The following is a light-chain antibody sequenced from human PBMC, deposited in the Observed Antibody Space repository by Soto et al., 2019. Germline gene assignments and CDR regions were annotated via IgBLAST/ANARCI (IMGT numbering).Light chain of an antibody. CDR1: QSLVYSDGNTY. CDR3: GRGTRWPVT. J-gene: IGKJ1*01. CDR2: KVS. Sequence: DVVMTQSPLSLPVTLGQPASISCRSSQSLVYSDGNTYLNWFQQRPGQSPRRPPHKVSNRDSGVPDRFSRSGAGTDFTRKMSRAEAADVGVYYCGRGTRWPVTFGQGTKVEIK. V-gene: IGKV2-30*01.